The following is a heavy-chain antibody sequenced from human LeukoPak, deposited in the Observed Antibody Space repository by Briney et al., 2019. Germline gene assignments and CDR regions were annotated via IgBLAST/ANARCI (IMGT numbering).Heavy chain of an antibody. CDR1: GGSIRSYY. CDR2: IYYSGST. J-gene: IGHJ5*02. D-gene: IGHD3-10*01. Sequence: PSGTLSLTCTVSGGSIRSYYWSWIRQPPGKGLEWIGYIYYSGSTNYNPSLKSRVTMSVDTSKNQFSLKLTSVIAADTAVYYCARDLGFGPMVRGVISPWGQGTLVTVSS. CDR3: ARDLGFGPMVRGVISP. V-gene: IGHV4-59*01.